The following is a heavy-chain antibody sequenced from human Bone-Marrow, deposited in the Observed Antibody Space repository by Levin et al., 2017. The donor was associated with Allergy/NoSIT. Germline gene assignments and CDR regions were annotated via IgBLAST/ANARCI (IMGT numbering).Heavy chain of an antibody. J-gene: IGHJ4*02. V-gene: IGHV4-39*07. D-gene: IGHD3-16*02. Sequence: SETLSLTCTVSGGSISSSSYYWGWIRQPPGKGLEWIGSIYYGGSTYYNPSLKSRVTISVDTSKNQFSLKLSSVTAADTAVYYCARDGGMITFGGVIVSSSPYYFDYWGQGTLVTVSS. CDR1: GGSISSSSYY. CDR3: ARDGGMITFGGVIVSSSPYYFDY. CDR2: IYYGGST.